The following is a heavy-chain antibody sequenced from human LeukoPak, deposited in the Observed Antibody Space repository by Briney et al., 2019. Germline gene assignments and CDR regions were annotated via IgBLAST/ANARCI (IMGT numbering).Heavy chain of an antibody. CDR1: GFTFSDCY. CDR3: AKDSGSSGWENYYYYGMDV. CDR2: ISYDGSNK. D-gene: IGHD6-19*01. Sequence: GGSLRLSCAASGFTFSDCYMSWVRQAPGKGLEWVAVISYDGSNKYYADSVKGRFTISRDNSKNTLYLQMNSLRAEDTAVYYCAKDSGSSGWENYYYYGMDVWGQGTTVTVSS. V-gene: IGHV3-30*18. J-gene: IGHJ6*02.